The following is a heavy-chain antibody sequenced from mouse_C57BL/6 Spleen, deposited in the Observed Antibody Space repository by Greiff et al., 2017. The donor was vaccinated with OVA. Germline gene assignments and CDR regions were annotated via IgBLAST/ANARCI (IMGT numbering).Heavy chain of an antibody. CDR1: GYTFTSYW. V-gene: IGHV1-64*01. J-gene: IGHJ4*01. D-gene: IGHD4-1*01. CDR2: IHPNSGST. CDR3: AKQGGLGPIDY. Sequence: QVQLQQPGAELVKPGASVTLSCKASGYTFTSYWMHWVKQRPGQGLEWIGMIHPNSGSTNYNEKFKSKATLTVANSSSTAYMQLNSLTSEDSAVYYCAKQGGLGPIDYWGQGTSVTVSS.